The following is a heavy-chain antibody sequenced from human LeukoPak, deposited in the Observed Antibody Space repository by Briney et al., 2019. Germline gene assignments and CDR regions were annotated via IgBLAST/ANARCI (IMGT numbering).Heavy chain of an antibody. D-gene: IGHD6-13*01. J-gene: IGHJ4*02. CDR2: ISGSGGST. Sequence: GGSLRLSCAASGFTFSSYAMSWVRQAPGKGLEWVSAISGSGGSTYYADSVKGRFTISRDNSKNTLYLQTNSLRAEDTAVYYCAKDPRDTLVPYYFDYWGQGTLVTVSS. CDR3: AKDPRDTLVPYYFDY. V-gene: IGHV3-23*01. CDR1: GFTFSSYA.